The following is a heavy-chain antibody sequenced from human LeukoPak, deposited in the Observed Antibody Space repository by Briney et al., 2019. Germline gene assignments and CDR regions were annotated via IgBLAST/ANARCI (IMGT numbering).Heavy chain of an antibody. CDR3: ARDDYGSGTHLRWFDP. V-gene: IGHV7-4-1*02. J-gene: IGHJ5*02. Sequence: ASVKVSCKASGYTFTSCAMNWVRQAPGQGLEWMGWINTNTGNPTYAQGFTGRFVFSLDTSVSTAYLQISSLKAEDTAVYYCARDDYGSGTHLRWFDPWGQGTLVTVSS. CDR1: GYTFTSCA. CDR2: INTNTGNP. D-gene: IGHD3-10*01.